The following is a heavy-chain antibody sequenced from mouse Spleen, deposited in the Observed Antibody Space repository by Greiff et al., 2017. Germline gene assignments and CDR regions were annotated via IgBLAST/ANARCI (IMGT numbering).Heavy chain of an antibody. J-gene: IGHJ3*01. CDR1: GYSITSGYY. V-gene: IGHV3-6*01. Sequence: EVKLMESGPGLVKPSQSLSLTCSVTGYSITSGYYWNWIRQFPGNKLEWMGYISYDGSNNYNPSLKNRISITRDTSKNQFFLKLNSVTTEDTATYYCARDWEGFAYWGQGTLVTVSA. CDR2: ISYDGSN. D-gene: IGHD4-1*01. CDR3: ARDWEGFAY.